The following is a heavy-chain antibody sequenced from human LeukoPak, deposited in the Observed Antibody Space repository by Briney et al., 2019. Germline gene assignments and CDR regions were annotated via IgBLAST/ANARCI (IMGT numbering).Heavy chain of an antibody. CDR3: ARAFKWYFDY. V-gene: IGHV4-59*01. Sequence: SETLSLTCTVSGGSISSYYWSWIRQPPGKGLEWIGYIYYSGSTNYNPSLKSRVTISVDTSKNQFSLKLSSVTAADTAVYYCARAFKWYFDYGSQGTLVTVSS. CDR1: GGSISSYY. D-gene: IGHD1-26*01. CDR2: IYYSGST. J-gene: IGHJ4*02.